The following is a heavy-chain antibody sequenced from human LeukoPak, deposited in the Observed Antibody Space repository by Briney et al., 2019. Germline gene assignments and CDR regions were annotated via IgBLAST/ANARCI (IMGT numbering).Heavy chain of an antibody. V-gene: IGHV1-2*04. Sequence: ASMKVSCKASGYTFTGYYMHWVRQAPGQGLEWMGWINPNSGGTNYAQKFQGWVTMTRDTSISTAYMELSRLRSDDTAVYYCARGDYCSGGSCYGYYLDYWGQGTLVTVSS. CDR2: INPNSGGT. D-gene: IGHD2-15*01. J-gene: IGHJ4*02. CDR3: ARGDYCSGGSCYGYYLDY. CDR1: GYTFTGYY.